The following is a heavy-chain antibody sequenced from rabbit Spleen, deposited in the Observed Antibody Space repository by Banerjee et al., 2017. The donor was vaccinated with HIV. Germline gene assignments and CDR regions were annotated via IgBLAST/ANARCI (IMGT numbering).Heavy chain of an antibody. CDR2: IYTGGSGST. CDR3: ARGSATMTMVITGYYLSL. V-gene: IGHV1S40*01. J-gene: IGHJ6*01. D-gene: IGHD2-1*01. CDR1: GFSFSSSYY. Sequence: QSLEEFGGGLVQPEGSLTLTCTASGFSFSSSYYMCWIRQAPGKGLEWIACIYTGGSGSTAYASWAKGRFTISKTSSPTVTLQLNSLTAADTATYFCARGSATMTMVITGYYLSLWGPGTLVTVS.